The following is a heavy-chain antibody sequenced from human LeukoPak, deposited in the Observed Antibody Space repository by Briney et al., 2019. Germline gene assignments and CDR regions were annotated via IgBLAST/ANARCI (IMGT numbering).Heavy chain of an antibody. V-gene: IGHV3-7*03. D-gene: IGHD6-19*01. Sequence: GGSLRLSCAASGFTFTNYWMSWVRQAPGKGLEWVANTKQDGSEKYYVDSVKGRFTISRDNAKNSLYLQMNSLRAEDTALYYCAKDNGIAVAREAEYFQHWGQGTLVTVSS. CDR2: TKQDGSEK. J-gene: IGHJ1*01. CDR1: GFTFTNYW. CDR3: AKDNGIAVAREAEYFQH.